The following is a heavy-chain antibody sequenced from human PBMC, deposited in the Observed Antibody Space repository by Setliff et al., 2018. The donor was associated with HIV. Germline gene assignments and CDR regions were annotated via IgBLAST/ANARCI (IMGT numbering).Heavy chain of an antibody. Sequence: GESLKISCKGSGYSFTNYWIGWVRQMPGKGLEWMGIIYPGDSDTRYSPSFQGQVTISVDKSIRAAYLKWSSLKASDTAMYYCVRRDYGGGNFDYWGQGTLVTVSS. CDR2: IYPGDSDT. CDR1: GYSFTNYW. D-gene: IGHD2-15*01. J-gene: IGHJ4*02. CDR3: VRRDYGGGNFDY. V-gene: IGHV5-51*01.